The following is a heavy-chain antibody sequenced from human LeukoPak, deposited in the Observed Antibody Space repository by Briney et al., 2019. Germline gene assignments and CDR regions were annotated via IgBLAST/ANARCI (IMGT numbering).Heavy chain of an antibody. CDR2: ITTGSTYR. D-gene: IGHD3-3*01. CDR3: ATILNYDFWSGSTMDV. CDR1: GFIFRNFG. Sequence: GGSLTLSCVASGFIFRNFGMSWVREAPGKGLEWVSSITTGSTYRYYADSVKGRFTISRDNAKNSLYLQMNSLRAEDTAIYYCATILNYDFWSGSTMDVWGQGTTVPVSS. V-gene: IGHV3-21*01. J-gene: IGHJ6*02.